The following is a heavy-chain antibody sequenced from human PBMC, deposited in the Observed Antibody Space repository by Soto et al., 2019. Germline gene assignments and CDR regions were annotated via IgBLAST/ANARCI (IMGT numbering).Heavy chain of an antibody. Sequence: EVQLVETGGGLIQPGGSLRLSCAASGFTVSNTYMTWVRQPPGKGLECVSVIYTAGGTNYADSVKGRFIISRDNSKNTLYLQMNSLRAEDTAVYYCARALPVANGVCDPWGQGTLVTVSS. J-gene: IGHJ5*02. CDR1: GFTVSNTY. CDR3: ARALPVANGVCDP. D-gene: IGHD2-2*01. CDR2: IYTAGGT. V-gene: IGHV3-53*02.